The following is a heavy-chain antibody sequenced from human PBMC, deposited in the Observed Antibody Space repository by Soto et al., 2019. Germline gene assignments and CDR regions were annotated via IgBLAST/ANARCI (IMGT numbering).Heavy chain of an antibody. CDR2: ISGSGGDT. CDR1: GLTFSNYG. V-gene: IGHV3-23*01. Sequence: GGSLRLSCAASGLTFSNYGMCWVRQAPGKGLEWVSVISGSGGDTHYADSVKGRFTISRDNSKSTLYLQMNSLRAEDTALYYCAREDIVVVPAAIGPLGYWGQGTLVTVSS. J-gene: IGHJ4*02. D-gene: IGHD2-2*01. CDR3: AREDIVVVPAAIGPLGY.